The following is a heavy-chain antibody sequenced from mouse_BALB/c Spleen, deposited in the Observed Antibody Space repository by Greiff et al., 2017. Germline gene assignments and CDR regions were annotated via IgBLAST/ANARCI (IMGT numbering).Heavy chain of an antibody. CDR1: GYTFTSYY. V-gene: IGHV1-80*01. J-gene: IGHJ3*01. Sequence: VQLQQPGAELVKPGASVKLSCKASGYTFTSYYMYWVKQRPGQGLEWIGQIYPGDGDTNYNGKFKGKATLTADKSSSTAYMQLSSLTSEDSAVYFCARGNWDNFAYWGQGTLVTVSA. D-gene: IGHD4-1*01. CDR3: ARGNWDNFAY. CDR2: IYPGDGDT.